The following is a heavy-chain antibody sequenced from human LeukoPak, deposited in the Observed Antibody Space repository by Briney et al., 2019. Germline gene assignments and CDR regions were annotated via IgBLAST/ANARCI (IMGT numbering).Heavy chain of an antibody. D-gene: IGHD2-2*01. J-gene: IGHJ5*02. CDR3: AGTGYCSSTSCYSWFDP. CDR2: IDPSDSYT. CDR1: GSRFITYW. V-gene: IGHV5-10-1*01. Sequence: GESLKISCKGSGSRFITYWINWVRKMPGKGLEWMGRIDPSDSYTNYSPSFQGHVTISAGKSISTAYLQWSSLKASDTAMYYCAGTGYCSSTSCYSWFDPWGQGTLVTVSS.